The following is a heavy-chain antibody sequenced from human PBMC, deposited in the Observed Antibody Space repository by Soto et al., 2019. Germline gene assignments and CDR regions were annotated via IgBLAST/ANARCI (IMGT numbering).Heavy chain of an antibody. D-gene: IGHD6-6*01. CDR3: ARAGGSSSFDPFDY. J-gene: IGHJ4*02. CDR1: GGSISSGGYY. CDR2: IYYSGST. Sequence: SETLSLTCTVSGGSISSGGYYWSWIRQHPGKGLEWIGYIYYSGSTYYNPSLKSRVTISVDTSKNQFSLKLSSVTAADTAVYYCARAGGSSSFDPFDYWGQGTLVTVSS. V-gene: IGHV4-31*03.